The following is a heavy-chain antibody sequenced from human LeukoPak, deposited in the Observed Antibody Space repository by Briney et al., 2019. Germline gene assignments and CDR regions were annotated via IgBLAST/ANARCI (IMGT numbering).Heavy chain of an antibody. CDR3: AKEDGSFDV. J-gene: IGHJ3*01. D-gene: IGHD3-10*01. CDR2: IRYDGSNK. CDR1: GFTFSSYG. Sequence: GGSLRLSCAASGFTFSSYGMHWVRQAPGKGLEWVAFIRYDGSNKYDADSVKGRFTISRDNSKNMLFLQMNSLRVEDTAVYYCAKEDGSFDVWGQGTMVTVSS. V-gene: IGHV3-30*02.